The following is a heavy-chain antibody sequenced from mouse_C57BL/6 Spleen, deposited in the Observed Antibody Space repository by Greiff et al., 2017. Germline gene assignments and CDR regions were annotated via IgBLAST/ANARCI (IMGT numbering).Heavy chain of an antibody. CDR3: ANDYIYAMDY. Sequence: VQVVESGPGLVQPSQSLSITCTVSGFSLTSYGVHWVRQPPGKGLEWLGVIWSGGSTDYNAAFISRLSISKDNSKSQVFFKMNSLQADDTAIYYCANDYIYAMDYWGQGTSVTVSS. D-gene: IGHD2-4*01. V-gene: IGHV2-4*01. J-gene: IGHJ4*01. CDR1: GFSLTSYG. CDR2: IWSGGST.